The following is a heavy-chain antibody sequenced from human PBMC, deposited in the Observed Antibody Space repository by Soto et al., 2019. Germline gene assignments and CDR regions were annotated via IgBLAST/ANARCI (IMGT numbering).Heavy chain of an antibody. D-gene: IGHD1-26*01. CDR2: ISSSSSYI. V-gene: IGHV3-21*01. CDR3: ARDSLVGWELLGAFDS. CDR1: GFTFSSYS. Sequence: PGGSLRLSCAASGFTFSSYSMNWVRQAPGKGLEWVSSISSSSSYIYYADSVKGRFTISRDNAKNSLYLQMNSLRAEDTAVYYCARDSLVGWELLGAFDSWGQATSVTVAS. J-gene: IGHJ3*02.